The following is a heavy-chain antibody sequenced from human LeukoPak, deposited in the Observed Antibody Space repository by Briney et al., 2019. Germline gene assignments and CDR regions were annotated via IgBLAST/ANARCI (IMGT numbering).Heavy chain of an antibody. V-gene: IGHV4-4*07. CDR3: ARWMGRSSVIYGDLQKTYYYYMDV. Sequence: SETLSLTCTVSGGSISSYYWSWIRQPAGKGLEWIGRIYTSGSTNYNPSLKSRVTMSVDTSKNQFSLKLSSVTAADTAVYYCARWMGRSSVIYGDLQKTYYYYMDVWGKGTTVTISS. CDR2: IYTSGST. D-gene: IGHD4-17*01. J-gene: IGHJ6*03. CDR1: GGSISSYY.